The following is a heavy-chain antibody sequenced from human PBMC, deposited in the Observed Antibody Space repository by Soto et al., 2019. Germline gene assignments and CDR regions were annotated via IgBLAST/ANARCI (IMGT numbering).Heavy chain of an antibody. J-gene: IGHJ5*02. CDR2: IYYSGST. Sequence: SETLSLTCTVSGGSISSGDYYWSWIRQPPGKGLEWIGYIYYSGSTYYNPSLKSRVTISVDTSKDQFSLKLSSVTAADTAVYYCATFGELFDWFDPWGQGTLVTVSS. CDR1: GGSISSGDYY. D-gene: IGHD3-10*01. CDR3: ATFGELFDWFDP. V-gene: IGHV4-30-4*01.